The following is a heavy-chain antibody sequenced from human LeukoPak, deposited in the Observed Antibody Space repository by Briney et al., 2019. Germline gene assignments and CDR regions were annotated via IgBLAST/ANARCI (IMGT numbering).Heavy chain of an antibody. J-gene: IGHJ4*02. CDR3: ARATRDYYDFWSGYPYFDY. D-gene: IGHD3-3*01. CDR1: GFTFSSYS. CDR2: ISSSSSYI. Sequence: GGSLRLSCAASGFTFSSYSMNWVRQAPGKGLEWVSSISSSSSYIYYADSVKGRFTISRDNAKNSLYLQMNSLRAEDTAVYYCARATRDYYDFWSGYPYFDYWGQGTLVTVSS. V-gene: IGHV3-21*01.